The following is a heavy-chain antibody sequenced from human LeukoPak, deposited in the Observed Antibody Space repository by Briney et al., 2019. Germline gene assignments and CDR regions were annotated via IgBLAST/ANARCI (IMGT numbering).Heavy chain of an antibody. D-gene: IGHD2-15*01. Sequence: PSETLSLTCTVSGGSISSSSYYWGWIRQPPGKGLEWIGSIYYGGSTYYNPSLKSRVTISVDTSKNQFSLKLSSVTAADTAVYYCARDQVSYCSGGSCYRWFGPRGQGTLVTVSS. V-gene: IGHV4-39*07. CDR3: ARDQVSYCSGGSCYRWFGP. CDR2: IYYGGST. J-gene: IGHJ5*02. CDR1: GGSISSSSYY.